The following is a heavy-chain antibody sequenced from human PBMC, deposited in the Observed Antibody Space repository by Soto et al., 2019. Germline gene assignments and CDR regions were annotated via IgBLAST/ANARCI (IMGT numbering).Heavy chain of an antibody. Sequence: GGSLRLSCAASGFTFSSYAMSWVSQAPGKGLEWVSAISGSGGSTYYADSVKGRFTISRDNSKNTLYLQMNSLRAEDTAVYYCAKDLDGYCSSTSCYIFDYWGQGTLVTVSS. CDR1: GFTFSSYA. CDR3: AKDLDGYCSSTSCYIFDY. CDR2: ISGSGGST. J-gene: IGHJ4*02. V-gene: IGHV3-23*01. D-gene: IGHD2-2*03.